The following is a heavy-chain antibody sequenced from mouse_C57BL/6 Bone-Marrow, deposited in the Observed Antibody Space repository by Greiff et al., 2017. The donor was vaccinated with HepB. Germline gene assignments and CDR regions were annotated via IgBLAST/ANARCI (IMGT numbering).Heavy chain of an antibody. CDR2: IYPGDGDT. CDR1: GYAFSSSW. D-gene: IGHD1-1*01. CDR3: AEDYCGSSPWFAY. Sequence: QVQLKQSGPELVKPGASVKISCKASGYAFSSSWMNWVKQRPGKGLEWIGRIYPGDGDTNYNGKFKGKATLTADKSSSTAYMQLSSLTSGDSAVDVCAEDYCGSSPWFAYWGQGTLVTVSA. V-gene: IGHV1-82*01. J-gene: IGHJ3*01.